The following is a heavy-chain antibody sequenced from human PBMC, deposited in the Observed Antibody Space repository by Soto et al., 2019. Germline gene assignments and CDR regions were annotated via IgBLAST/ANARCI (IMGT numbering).Heavy chain of an antibody. CDR1: GGSISRDGDY. Sequence: TSETLSLTCTVSGGSISRDGDYWNWIRQHPGQGLEWIGYIYYSGSTYYNASLKSRVTISADTSRNQFSLKVNSVTVADTAVYYCARRSHTNWPAYWGHGTQVTVPQ. CDR3: ARRSHTNWPAY. CDR2: IYYSGST. J-gene: IGHJ5*01. D-gene: IGHD2-15*01. V-gene: IGHV4-30-4*01.